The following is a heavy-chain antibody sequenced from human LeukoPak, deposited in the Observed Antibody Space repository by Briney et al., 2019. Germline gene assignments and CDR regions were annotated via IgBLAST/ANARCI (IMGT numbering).Heavy chain of an antibody. CDR2: INPSGGST. V-gene: IGHV1-46*01. CDR3: ARDYAPRGELPPGVHDY. CDR1: GYTFTDYF. Sequence: ASVKVSCKASGYTFTDYFIHWVRQAPGQGLEWMGIINPSGGSTSYAQKFQGRVTMTRDTSTSTVYMELSSLRSEDTAVYYCARDYAPRGELPPGVHDYWGQGTLVIVSS. J-gene: IGHJ4*02. D-gene: IGHD3-16*01.